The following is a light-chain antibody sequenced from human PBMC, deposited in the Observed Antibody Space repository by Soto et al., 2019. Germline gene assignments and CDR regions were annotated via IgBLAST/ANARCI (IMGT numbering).Light chain of an antibody. CDR1: NNDVGSYNL. V-gene: IGLV2-14*02. Sequence: QSVLTQPASVSGSPGQSITISCTGTNNDVGSYNLVSWYQQHPGQAPKLMIYEGSKRSSGVSDRLSGSKSGNTASLTISGLQAEDEADYYCSSYTSRTTLVFGTGPKVT. CDR2: EGS. J-gene: IGLJ1*01. CDR3: SSYTSRTTLV.